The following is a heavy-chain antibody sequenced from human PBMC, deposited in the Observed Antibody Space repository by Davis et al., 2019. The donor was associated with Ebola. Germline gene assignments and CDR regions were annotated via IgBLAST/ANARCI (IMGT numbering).Heavy chain of an antibody. V-gene: IGHV3-7*01. J-gene: IGHJ5*02. D-gene: IGHD6-13*01. CDR2: IKQDGSEK. CDR3: ARLLEQQLGDWFDP. Sequence: GESLKISCAASGFTFSSYWMSWVRQAPGKGLEWVANIKQDGSEKYYVDSVKGRFTISRDNAKNSLYLQMNSLRAEDTAVYYCARLLEQQLGDWFDPWGQGTLVTVSS. CDR1: GFTFSSYW.